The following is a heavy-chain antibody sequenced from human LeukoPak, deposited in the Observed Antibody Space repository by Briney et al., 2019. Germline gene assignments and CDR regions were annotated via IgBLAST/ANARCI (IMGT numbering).Heavy chain of an antibody. Sequence: GASVKVSCKASGYTFTGYYMHWVRQAPGQGLEWMGWINPNSGGTNYAQKFQGRVTMTRATSISTAYMELSRLRSDDTAVYYCARGAITTVTNNYYYYYGMDVWGQGTTVTVSS. CDR2: INPNSGGT. V-gene: IGHV1-2*02. J-gene: IGHJ6*02. D-gene: IGHD4-17*01. CDR3: ARGAITTVTNNYYYYYGMDV. CDR1: GYTFTGYY.